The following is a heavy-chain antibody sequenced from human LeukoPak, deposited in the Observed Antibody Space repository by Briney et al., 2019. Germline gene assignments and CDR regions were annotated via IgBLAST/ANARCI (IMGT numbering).Heavy chain of an antibody. CDR1: GFTVSSNY. J-gene: IGHJ4*02. V-gene: IGHV3-53*01. D-gene: IGHD6-19*01. Sequence: PGGSLRLSCAASGFTVSSNYMSWVRQAPGKGLEWVSVIYSGGSTYYADSVKGRFTISRDNSKNTLYLQMNSLRAEDTAVHYCARDKWGAVAGLDYWGQGTLVTVSS. CDR2: IYSGGST. CDR3: ARDKWGAVAGLDY.